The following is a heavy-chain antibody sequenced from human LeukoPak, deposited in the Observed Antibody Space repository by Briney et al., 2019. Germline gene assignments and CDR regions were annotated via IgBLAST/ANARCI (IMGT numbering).Heavy chain of an antibody. V-gene: IGHV4-34*01. D-gene: IGHD6-19*01. CDR1: GGSFSGYY. CDR2: INHSGST. Sequence: SETLSLTCAVYGGSFSGYYWSWIRQPPGKGLEWIWEINHSGSTNNNPSLKMRVTISVDTSKNQFSLKLSSVTAADTAVYYCARNIAVGRYNWFDPWGQGALVTVSS. CDR3: ARNIAVGRYNWFDP. J-gene: IGHJ5*02.